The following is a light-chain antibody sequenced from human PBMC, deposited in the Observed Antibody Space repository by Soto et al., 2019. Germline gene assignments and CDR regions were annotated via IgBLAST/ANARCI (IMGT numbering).Light chain of an antibody. CDR2: QVS. V-gene: IGKV2-30*02. CDR3: MQGTHWPWT. CDR1: QSLVHSDGKAY. Sequence: DAVLTQSPLSLPVTLGQPAAISCRSSQSLVHSDGKAYLIWFQQRPGHSPRRLIYQVSRRDAGVPDRFSGSGSGTDFTLISSRVEAEDVGVYYCMQGTHWPWTFGQGTKVEIK. J-gene: IGKJ1*01.